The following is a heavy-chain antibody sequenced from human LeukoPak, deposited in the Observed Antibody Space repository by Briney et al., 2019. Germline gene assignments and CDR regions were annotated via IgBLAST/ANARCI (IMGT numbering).Heavy chain of an antibody. Sequence: SETLSLTCTVSGGSISSYYWSWIRQPPGKGLEWIGYIYYSGSTNYNPSLKSRVTISVDTSKNQFSLKLSSVTAADTAVYYCARWRSGTEVDVWGKGTTVTVSS. CDR2: IYYSGST. D-gene: IGHD1-26*01. CDR3: ARWRSGTEVDV. V-gene: IGHV4-59*01. J-gene: IGHJ6*04. CDR1: GGSISSYY.